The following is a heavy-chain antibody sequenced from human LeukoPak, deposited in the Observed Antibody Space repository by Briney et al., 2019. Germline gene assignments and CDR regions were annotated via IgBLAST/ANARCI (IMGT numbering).Heavy chain of an antibody. D-gene: IGHD4-17*01. CDR3: AKGLGDYDDFRLGF. J-gene: IGHJ4*02. Sequence: PGGSLRLSCAASIFSFSTFGFHWVRQAPGKGLEWVAFIPYGGSDKYYADSVKGRFTVSRDNSKNTLYLHMNSLRVEDTAVYYCAKGLGDYDDFRLGFWGQGTLVTVSS. V-gene: IGHV3-30*02. CDR2: IPYGGSDK. CDR1: IFSFSTFG.